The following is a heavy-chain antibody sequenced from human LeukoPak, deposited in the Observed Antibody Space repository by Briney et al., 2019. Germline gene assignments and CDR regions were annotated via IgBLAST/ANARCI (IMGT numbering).Heavy chain of an antibody. CDR2: ISYDGTNK. V-gene: IGHV3-30*04. CDR1: GFTFNNYP. D-gene: IGHD3-16*02. CDR3: AYRIAEYFQH. Sequence: GGSLRLSCAASGFTFNNYPIHWVRQAPGKGLEWVAVISYDGTNKYYADSVKGRFTISRDSSKNTLYLQMNSLRAEDTAVYYCAYRIAEYFQHWGQGTLVTVSS. J-gene: IGHJ1*01.